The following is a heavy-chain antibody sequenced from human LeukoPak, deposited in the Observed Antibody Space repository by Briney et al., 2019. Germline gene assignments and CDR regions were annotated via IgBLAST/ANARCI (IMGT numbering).Heavy chain of an antibody. CDR2: IYYSGST. CDR3: ARDRDGDYLFDY. V-gene: IGHV4-39*07. J-gene: IGHJ4*02. D-gene: IGHD4-17*01. CDR1: GGSVSSSGYY. Sequence: SETLSLTCTVSGGSVSSSGYYWGWIRQPPGKGLEWIGSIYYSGSTYYNPSLKSRVSISVDTSKNQFSLNLTSVTAADTAVYYCARDRDGDYLFDYWGQGTLVTVSS.